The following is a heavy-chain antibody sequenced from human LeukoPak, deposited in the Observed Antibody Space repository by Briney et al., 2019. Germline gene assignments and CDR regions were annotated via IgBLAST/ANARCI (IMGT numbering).Heavy chain of an antibody. J-gene: IGHJ5*02. CDR1: GYSISSGYY. CDR2: IYHSGST. CDR3: ASVYTDCSSTSCVVDP. Sequence: SETLSLTCTVSGYSISSGYYWGWSRQPPGKGLEWIGSIYHSGSTYYNPSLKSRVTISVDTSKNQFSLKLSSVTAADTAVYYCASVYTDCSSTSCVVDPWGQGTLVTVSS. D-gene: IGHD2-2*01. V-gene: IGHV4-38-2*02.